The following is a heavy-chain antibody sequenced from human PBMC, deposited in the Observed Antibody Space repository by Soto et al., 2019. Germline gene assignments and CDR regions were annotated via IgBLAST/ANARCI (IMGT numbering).Heavy chain of an antibody. V-gene: IGHV1-69*01. D-gene: IGHD1-26*01. CDR3: ASRDLSGSYVSLQFDY. J-gene: IGHJ4*02. CDR2: IIPIFGTA. CDR1: GGTFSSYA. Sequence: QVQLVQSGAEVKKPVSSVKVSCKASGGTFSSYAISWVRQAPGQGLEWMGGIIPIFGTANYAQKFQGRVTITADESTSTAYMELRSLRSEDTDVYYSASRDLSGSYVSLQFDYWGQGTTVTVS.